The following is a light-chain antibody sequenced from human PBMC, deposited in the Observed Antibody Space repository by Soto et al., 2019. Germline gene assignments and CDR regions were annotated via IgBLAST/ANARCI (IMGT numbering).Light chain of an antibody. CDR3: SSYTSSSTVV. CDR1: SSDVGGYNY. CDR2: DVS. V-gene: IGLV2-14*01. J-gene: IGLJ2*01. Sequence: QSALTQPASVSGSPGQSITLSCTGTSSDVGGYNYVSWYQQHPGKAPKLMIYDVSNRPSGVSNRFSGSKSVNTASLTISGLQAEDEADYYCSSYTSSSTVVFGGGTKLTVL.